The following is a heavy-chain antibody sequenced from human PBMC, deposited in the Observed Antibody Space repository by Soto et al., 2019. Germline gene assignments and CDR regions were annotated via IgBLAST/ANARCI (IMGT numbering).Heavy chain of an antibody. J-gene: IGHJ6*02. CDR2: IWYDGSNK. D-gene: IGHD6-6*01. CDR3: ARDSIAALYTYYYYGMDV. Sequence: GGSLRLSCAASGFTFSSYGMHWVRQAPGKGLEWVAVIWYDGSNKYYADSVKGRFTISRDNSKNTLYLQMNSLRAEDTAVYYCARDSIAALYTYYYYGMDVWGQGTTVTVSS. CDR1: GFTFSSYG. V-gene: IGHV3-33*01.